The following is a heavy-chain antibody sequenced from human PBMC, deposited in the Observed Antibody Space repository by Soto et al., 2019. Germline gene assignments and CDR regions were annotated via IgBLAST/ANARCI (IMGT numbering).Heavy chain of an antibody. J-gene: IGHJ5*02. CDR2: TYFSGST. Sequence: QLQLQESGPGLVKPSETLSLTCSVSGGSINSNSYYWVWIRQPPGKGLEWIRSTYFSGSTYYNPSLQSRVSISVDTSKNQSSMKLTSVTAADTAVYFCARLPLRGWFDPWGQGTLVTVSS. CDR1: GGSINSNSYY. CDR3: ARLPLRGWFDP. V-gene: IGHV4-39*01.